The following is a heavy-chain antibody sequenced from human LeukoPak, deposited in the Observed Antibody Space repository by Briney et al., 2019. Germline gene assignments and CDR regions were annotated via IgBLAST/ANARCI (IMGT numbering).Heavy chain of an antibody. CDR1: GFTFRSYA. Sequence: GGSLRLSCAASGFTFRSYAMSWVRQAPGKGLEWVSAISGSGGSTYYADSVKGRFTISRDNSKNTLYLQMNSLRAEDTAVYYCASYDSSGYYHYFDFWGQGTLVTVSS. J-gene: IGHJ4*02. CDR2: ISGSGGST. D-gene: IGHD3-22*01. V-gene: IGHV3-23*01. CDR3: ASYDSSGYYHYFDF.